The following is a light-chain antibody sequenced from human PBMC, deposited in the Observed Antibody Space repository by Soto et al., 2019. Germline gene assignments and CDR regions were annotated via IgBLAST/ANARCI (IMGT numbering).Light chain of an antibody. CDR3: QQYKDDAWT. V-gene: IGKV1-5*01. CDR1: QRIDRY. Sequence: DIQLTQSPSTLSASVGDRVTITCRASQRIDRYLAWYQQKPGKAPKLLVYDASTLEGGAPSRFSGSGSATEFILIISSLQPDDFATYYCQQYKDDAWTFGQGTRVEIK. CDR2: DAS. J-gene: IGKJ1*01.